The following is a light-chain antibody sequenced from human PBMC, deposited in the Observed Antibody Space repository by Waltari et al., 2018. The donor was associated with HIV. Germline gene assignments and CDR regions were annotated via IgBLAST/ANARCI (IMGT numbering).Light chain of an antibody. CDR3: SSYTGASTPWV. Sequence: QSALTQPASVSGSPGQSITIPCTGTNSDVGRYNHVSWYHQPPGKAPKLMIYEVSNRPSGISNRFSGYKSGNTASLTISGLQAEDEADYYCSSYTGASTPWVFGGGTKLTVL. CDR1: NSDVGRYNH. J-gene: IGLJ3*02. CDR2: EVS. V-gene: IGLV2-14*01.